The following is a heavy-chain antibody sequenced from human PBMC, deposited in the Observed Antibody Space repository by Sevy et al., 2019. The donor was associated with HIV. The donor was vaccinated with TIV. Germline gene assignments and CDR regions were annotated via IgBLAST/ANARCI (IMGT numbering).Heavy chain of an antibody. CDR3: ARDRDYGGDAFDI. CDR2: IWYDGSNK. D-gene: IGHD3-16*01. J-gene: IGHJ3*02. Sequence: GGSLRLSCAASGFTFSSYGMHWVRQAPGKGLEWVAVIWYDGSNKYYADSVKGRFTISRDNSKNTLYLQMNSLRAEDTAVHYCARDRDYGGDAFDIWGQGTMVTVSS. V-gene: IGHV3-33*01. CDR1: GFTFSSYG.